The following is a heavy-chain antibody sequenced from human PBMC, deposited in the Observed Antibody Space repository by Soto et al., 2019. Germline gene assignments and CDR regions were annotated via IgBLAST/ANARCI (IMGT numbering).Heavy chain of an antibody. D-gene: IGHD2-15*01. V-gene: IGHV1-46*01. Sequence: ASVKVSCKASGYTFTSYYMHCVRQAPGQGLEWMGIINPSGGSTSYAQKFQGRVTMTRDTSENQFSLRLSSVTAADTAVYFCARDSDYCTGGSCYGNFDFWGQGTLVTVSS. CDR2: INPSGGST. CDR1: GYTFTSYY. J-gene: IGHJ4*02. CDR3: ARDSDYCTGGSCYGNFDF.